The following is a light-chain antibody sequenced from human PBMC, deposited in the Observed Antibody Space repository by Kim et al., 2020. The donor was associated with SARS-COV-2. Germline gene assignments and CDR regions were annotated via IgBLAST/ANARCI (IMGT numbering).Light chain of an antibody. CDR3: SSRDFTGKNRL. CDR1: SLGRTY. V-gene: IGLV3-19*01. CDR2: GEN. J-gene: IGLJ3*02. Sequence: SSELTQDPDVSVALGQTVRITCHGDSLGRTYASWYQQKSGQAPTLLIYGENRRPSGIPGRFSGSTSGNSASLTITGAQADDEADYYCSSRDFTGKNRLFG.